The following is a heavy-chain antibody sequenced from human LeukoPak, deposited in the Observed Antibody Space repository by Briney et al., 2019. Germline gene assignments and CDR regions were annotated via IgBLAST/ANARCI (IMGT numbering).Heavy chain of an antibody. V-gene: IGHV3-74*03. CDR2: ISPDATNS. CDR1: GFTFSVYY. J-gene: IGHJ4*02. CDR3: AKDQYYGSGSYLDY. Sequence: PGGSLRLSCAASGFTFSVYYMFWVRQAPGKGLVWVSNISPDATNSKYADFVEGRFTISRDNAKNTLYLQLNSLRVEDAAVYYCAKDQYYGSGSYLDYWGQGTLVTVSS. D-gene: IGHD3-10*01.